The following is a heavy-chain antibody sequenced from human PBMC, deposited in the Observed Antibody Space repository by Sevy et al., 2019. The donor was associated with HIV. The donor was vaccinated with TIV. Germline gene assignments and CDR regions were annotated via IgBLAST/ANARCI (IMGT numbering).Heavy chain of an antibody. J-gene: IGHJ4*02. CDR3: TRDLPPSATTVAYFDY. CDR2: ISSSGTLI. Sequence: GGSLRLSCAASGFLFSSYEMNWVRQTPGKGLEWISFISSSGTLIYYGDSVRGRFTISRDNAKNSLYLQMNSLRAEDTGVYYCTRDLPPSATTVAYFDYWGQGTLVTVSS. V-gene: IGHV3-48*03. D-gene: IGHD4-17*01. CDR1: GFLFSSYE.